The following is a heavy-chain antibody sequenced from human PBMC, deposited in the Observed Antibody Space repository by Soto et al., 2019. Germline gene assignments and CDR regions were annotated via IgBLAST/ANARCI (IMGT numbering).Heavy chain of an antibody. D-gene: IGHD3-16*02. J-gene: IGHJ6*02. CDR2: LDQSGGT. CDR1: GDSLRGES. V-gene: IGHV4-34*01. Sequence: SETLSLTCAVVGDSLRGESWNWIRQSPGQGLEWIGELDQSGGTNYNPSLNSRAIISYDTSKNQFSLTLTSVTAADTAVFYCAREYSYRWSYESLDVWGQGTPVTVSS. CDR3: AREYSYRWSYESLDV.